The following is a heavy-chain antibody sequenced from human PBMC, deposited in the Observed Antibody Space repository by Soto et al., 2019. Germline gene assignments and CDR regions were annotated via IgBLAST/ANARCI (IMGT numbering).Heavy chain of an antibody. CDR3: ARDRATRYSPGWFDP. CDR1: GYTFTSYG. V-gene: IGHV1-18*01. J-gene: IGHJ5*02. CDR2: ISAYNGNT. Sequence: QVQLVQSGAEVKKPGASVKVSCKASGYTFTSYGISWVRQAPGQGLEWMGWISAYNGNTNYAQKLQGRVTMTTDTSTSTAYMALRRLSSDDTAVYYCARDRATRYSPGWFDPWGQGTLVTVSS. D-gene: IGHD6-13*01.